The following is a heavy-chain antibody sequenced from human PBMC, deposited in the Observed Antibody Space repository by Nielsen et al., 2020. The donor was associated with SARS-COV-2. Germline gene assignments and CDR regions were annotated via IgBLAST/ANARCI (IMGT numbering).Heavy chain of an antibody. CDR1: GGSFSGYY. D-gene: IGHD6-19*01. V-gene: IGHV4-34*01. CDR2: INHSGST. Sequence: GSLRLSCAVYGGSFSGYYWSWIRQPPGKGLEWIGEINHSGSTNYNTSLKSRVTISVHSSRSQFSLKLTSVTAADTAIYYCARGYTSGWYEDPWGQGTLVTVSS. CDR3: ARGYTSGWYEDP. J-gene: IGHJ5*02.